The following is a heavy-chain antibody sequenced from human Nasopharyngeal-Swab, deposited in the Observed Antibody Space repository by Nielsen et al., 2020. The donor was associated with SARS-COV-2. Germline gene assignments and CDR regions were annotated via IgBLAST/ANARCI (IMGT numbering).Heavy chain of an antibody. J-gene: IGHJ4*02. CDR2: INTKSGGT. CDR3: ARDVIPAYGSETYHDY. Sequence: ASVKVSCKASGYSFAGYYMHWVRQAPGQGLEWMGRINTKSGGTDYAQKLQGRVTMTRDTSISTAYMELSSLISDDTAVYYCARDVIPAYGSETYHDYWGQGALVTVSS. V-gene: IGHV1-2*06. CDR1: GYSFAGYY. D-gene: IGHD3-10*01.